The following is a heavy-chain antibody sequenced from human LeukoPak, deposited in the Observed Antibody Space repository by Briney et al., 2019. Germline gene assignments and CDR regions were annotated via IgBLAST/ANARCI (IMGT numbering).Heavy chain of an antibody. V-gene: IGHV4-34*01. Sequence: SETLSLTCAVYGGSFSGYYWSWIRQPPGKGLEWIGEINHSGSTNYNPSLKSRVTISVDTSKNQFSLKLSSVTAADTAVYYCAREGYSSGYFDYRGQGTLVTVSS. CDR3: AREGYSSGYFDY. CDR1: GGSFSGYY. D-gene: IGHD5-18*01. CDR2: INHSGST. J-gene: IGHJ4*02.